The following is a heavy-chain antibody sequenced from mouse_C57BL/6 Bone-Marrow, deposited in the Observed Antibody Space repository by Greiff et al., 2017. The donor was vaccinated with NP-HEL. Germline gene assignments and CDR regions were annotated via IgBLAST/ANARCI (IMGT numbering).Heavy chain of an antibody. J-gene: IGHJ4*01. CDR3: ARGDYYGSSHYYAMDY. CDR2: INPYNGDT. D-gene: IGHD1-1*01. CDR1: GYSFTGYF. V-gene: IGHV1-20*01. Sequence: VRLQQSGPELVKPGDSVKISCKASGYSFTGYFMNWVMQSHGKSLEWIGRINPYNGDTFYNQKFKGKATLTVDKSSSTAHMELRSLTSEDSAVYYCARGDYYGSSHYYAMDYWGQGTSVTVSS.